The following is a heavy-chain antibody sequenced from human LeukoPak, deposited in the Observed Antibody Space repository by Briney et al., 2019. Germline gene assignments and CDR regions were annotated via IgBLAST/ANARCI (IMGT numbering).Heavy chain of an antibody. CDR3: ARDARVFWSGYYTGYYFDY. V-gene: IGHV4-30-4*08. Sequence: SETLSLTCTVSGGSISSGDYYWSWIRQPPGKGLEWIGYIYYSGSTYYNPSLKSRVTISVDTSKNQFSLKLSSVTAADTAVYYCARDARVFWSGYYTGYYFDYWGQGTLVTVSS. J-gene: IGHJ4*02. D-gene: IGHD3-3*01. CDR2: IYYSGST. CDR1: GGSISSGDYY.